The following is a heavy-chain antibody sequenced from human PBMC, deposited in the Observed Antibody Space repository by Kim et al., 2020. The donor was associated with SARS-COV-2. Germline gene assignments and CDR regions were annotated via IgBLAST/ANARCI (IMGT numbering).Heavy chain of an antibody. CDR3: ARQQLVFYGMDV. CDR2: T. J-gene: IGHJ6*02. D-gene: IGHD6-13*01. V-gene: IGHV5-51*01. Sequence: TSYSPSFQGQVTIPADKSISTAYLQWSSLKASDTAMYYCARQQLVFYGMDVWGQGTTVTVSS.